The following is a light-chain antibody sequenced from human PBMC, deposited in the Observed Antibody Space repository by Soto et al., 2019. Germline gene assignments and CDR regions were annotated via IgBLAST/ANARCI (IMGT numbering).Light chain of an antibody. V-gene: IGKV3-15*01. CDR2: GAS. Sequence: EIVMTQSPATLSVSPGERATLSCRASQSVSSNLAWYQQKPGQAPRLLIYGASTRATGIPARFSGSGSGTEATLTTSSLQSEDFVVYYCQQYYNWSPYTFGQGTKLEIK. J-gene: IGKJ2*01. CDR1: QSVSSN. CDR3: QQYYNWSPYT.